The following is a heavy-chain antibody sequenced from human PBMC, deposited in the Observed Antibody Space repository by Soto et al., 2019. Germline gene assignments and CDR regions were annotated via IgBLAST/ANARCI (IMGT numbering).Heavy chain of an antibody. D-gene: IGHD4-17*01. Sequence: QVQLQESGPGLVKPSETLSLTCTVSGGSISSYYWSWIRQPPGKGLEWIGYIYYSGSTNYNPSLKSRVTISVDTSKNQFSLKLSSVTAADTAVYYCARVKDHYGDEWFDPWGQGTLVTVSS. V-gene: IGHV4-59*01. J-gene: IGHJ5*02. CDR3: ARVKDHYGDEWFDP. CDR2: IYYSGST. CDR1: GGSISSYY.